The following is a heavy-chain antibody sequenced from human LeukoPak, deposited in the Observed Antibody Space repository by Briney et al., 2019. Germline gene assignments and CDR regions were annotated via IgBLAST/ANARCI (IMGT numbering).Heavy chain of an antibody. CDR1: GYRFTSYW. CDR2: IYPSDSDA. V-gene: IGHV5-51*01. D-gene: IGHD3-9*01. J-gene: IGHJ4*02. CDR3: ARRNYDILTGYYNDYFDY. Sequence: GESLKIYCKASGYRFTSYWIGWVRQMPGKGLEWVGIIYPSDSDARYSPSFQGQVTISADKSINTAYLQWSSLKASDTAMYYCARRNYDILTGYYNDYFDYWGQRTLVTVSS.